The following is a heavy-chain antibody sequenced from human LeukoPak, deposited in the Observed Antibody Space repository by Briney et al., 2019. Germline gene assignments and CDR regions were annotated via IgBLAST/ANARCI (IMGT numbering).Heavy chain of an antibody. CDR2: ISGSGAST. V-gene: IGHV3-23*01. Sequence: GGSLRLSCLTSGFTFSTNAMSWVRQAPGKGLEWISGISGSGASTYYADSVTGRFTISRDNSRNTLYLQMNSLRGDDTTVYYCAKDVGKWESLHFFDYWGQGTLVTVSS. J-gene: IGHJ4*02. CDR1: GFTFSTNA. CDR3: AKDVGKWESLHFFDY. D-gene: IGHD1-26*01.